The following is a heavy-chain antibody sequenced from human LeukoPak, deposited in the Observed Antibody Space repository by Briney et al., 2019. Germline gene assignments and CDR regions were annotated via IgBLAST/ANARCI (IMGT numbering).Heavy chain of an antibody. CDR1: GFTFSSYW. Sequence: GGSLRLPCAASGFTFSSYWMGWVRQARGKGLEWVANMRQDGSEKYYVDSVKGRFTISRDNAKNSLYLQMNSLRPEDTAVYYCERCGYSHGYGWGGGYYYYYMDVWGKGTTVTVSS. CDR2: MRQDGSEK. J-gene: IGHJ6*03. CDR3: ERCGYSHGYGWGGGYYYYYMDV. V-gene: IGHV3-7*01. D-gene: IGHD5-18*01.